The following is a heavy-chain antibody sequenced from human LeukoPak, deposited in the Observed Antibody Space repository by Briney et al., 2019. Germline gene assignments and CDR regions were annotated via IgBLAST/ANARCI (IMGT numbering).Heavy chain of an antibody. Sequence: PGGSLRLSCAASGFTFSSYEMNWVRQAPGKGLEWVSYISSSGSTIYYADSVKGRFTISRDNAKNSLYLQMNSLRAEDTAVYHCAIYGSGSYGLKWGQGTLVTVSS. D-gene: IGHD3-10*01. CDR2: ISSSGSTI. V-gene: IGHV3-48*03. CDR3: AIYGSGSYGLK. CDR1: GFTFSSYE. J-gene: IGHJ4*02.